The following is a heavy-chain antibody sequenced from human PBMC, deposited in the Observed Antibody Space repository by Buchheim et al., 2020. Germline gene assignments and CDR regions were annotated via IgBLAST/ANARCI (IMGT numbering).Heavy chain of an antibody. CDR2: IWYDGSNK. CDR3: ARGVGSSSGYGMDV. V-gene: IGHV3-33*01. D-gene: IGHD6-6*01. Sequence: QVQLVESGGGVVQPGRSLRLSCAASGFTFSSYGMHWVRQAPGKGLEWVAVIWYDGSNKYYADSVKGRFTISRDNSKNTLYLQRNSLRAEDTAVYYCARGVGSSSGYGMDVWGQGTT. CDR1: GFTFSSYG. J-gene: IGHJ6*02.